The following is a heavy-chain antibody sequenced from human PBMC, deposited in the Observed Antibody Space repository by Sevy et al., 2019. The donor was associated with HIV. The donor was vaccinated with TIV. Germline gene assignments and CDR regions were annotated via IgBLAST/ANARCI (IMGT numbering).Heavy chain of an antibody. Sequence: GGSLRLSCAASGFIFSSYGMHWVRQAPGKGLEWVTFIRNDGSTKYYSDSVRGRFAISRDNSKGTVYLQMNSLRPEDTAVYYCVKGPHPAVTTSYGLDVWGQGTTVTVSS. CDR2: IRNDGSTK. CDR1: GFIFSSYG. V-gene: IGHV3-30*02. CDR3: VKGPHPAVTTSYGLDV. D-gene: IGHD4-17*01. J-gene: IGHJ6*02.